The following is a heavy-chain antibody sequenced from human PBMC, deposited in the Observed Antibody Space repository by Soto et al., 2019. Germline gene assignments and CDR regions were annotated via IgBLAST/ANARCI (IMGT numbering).Heavy chain of an antibody. CDR3: ARVYRAQLWLSAPNYGMDV. Sequence: QVQLVESGGGVVQPGRSLRLSCAASGFTFSSYAMHWVRQAPGKGLEWVAVISYDGSNKYYADSVKGRFTISRDNSKNTLDLQMNSLRAEDTAVYYCARVYRAQLWLSAPNYGMDVWGQGTTVTVSS. J-gene: IGHJ6*02. D-gene: IGHD5-18*01. CDR1: GFTFSSYA. CDR2: ISYDGSNK. V-gene: IGHV3-30-3*01.